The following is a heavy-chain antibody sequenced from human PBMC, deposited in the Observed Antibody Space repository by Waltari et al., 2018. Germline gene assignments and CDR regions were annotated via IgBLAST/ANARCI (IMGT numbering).Heavy chain of an antibody. CDR1: GFTFSSYA. J-gene: IGHJ3*02. CDR2: ISYDGSNK. V-gene: IGHV3-30-3*01. CDR3: ASREVIATSGAFDI. Sequence: QVQLVESGGGVVQPGRSLRLSCAASGFTFSSYAMHWVRQAPGKGLEWVEVISYDGSNKYYADSVKGRFTISRDNSKNTLYLQMNSLRAEDTAVYYCASREVIATSGAFDIWGQGTMVTVSS. D-gene: IGHD2-21*01.